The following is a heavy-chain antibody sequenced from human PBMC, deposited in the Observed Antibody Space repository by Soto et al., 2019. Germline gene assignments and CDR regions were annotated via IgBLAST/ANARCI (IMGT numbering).Heavy chain of an antibody. V-gene: IGHV1-18*01. CDR2: LSAYNGNT. J-gene: IGHJ4*02. D-gene: IGHD3-22*01. Sequence: QVQLVQSGAEVKKPGASVKVSCKVSGYTFTNYGISWVRQTPGQGLEWMGWLSAYNGNTNYAEKLQGRVTMNTDTSTSTAYMELRSLRSDDTAVYYCTRDVGHYYDGSGYKIYFDYWGQGTLVTISS. CDR3: TRDVGHYYDGSGYKIYFDY. CDR1: GYTFTNYG.